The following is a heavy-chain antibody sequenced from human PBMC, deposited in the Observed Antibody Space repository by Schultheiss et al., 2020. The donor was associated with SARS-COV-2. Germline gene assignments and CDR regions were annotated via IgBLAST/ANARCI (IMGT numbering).Heavy chain of an antibody. CDR2: IGTAGDT. V-gene: IGHV3-13*01. CDR3: ARDGGGLDRPAFDY. CDR1: GFTFSSYD. D-gene: IGHD2-2*01. J-gene: IGHJ4*02. Sequence: GESLKISCAASGFTFSSYDMHWVRQATGKGLEWVSAIGTAGDTYYPGSVKGRFTISRENAKNSLYLQMNSLRAEDTAVYYCARDGGGLDRPAFDYWGQGTLVTVSS.